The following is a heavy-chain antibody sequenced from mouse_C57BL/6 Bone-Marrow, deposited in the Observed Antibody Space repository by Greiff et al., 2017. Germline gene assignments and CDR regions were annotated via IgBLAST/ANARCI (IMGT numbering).Heavy chain of an antibody. CDR2: INPSTGGT. CDR1: GYSFTGYY. V-gene: IGHV1-42*01. CDR3: ARSDGYGYYAMDY. Sequence: EVKLVESGPELVKPGASVKISCKASGYSFTGYYMNWVKQSPEKSLEWIGEINPSTGGTTYNQKFKAKATLTVDKSSSTAYMQLKSLTSEDSAVYYCARSDGYGYYAMDYWGQGTSVTVSS. J-gene: IGHJ4*01. D-gene: IGHD2-2*01.